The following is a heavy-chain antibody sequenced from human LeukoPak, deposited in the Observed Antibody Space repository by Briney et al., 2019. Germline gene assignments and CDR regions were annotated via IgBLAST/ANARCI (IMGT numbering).Heavy chain of an antibody. CDR1: GFTFSSYS. Sequence: GGSLRLSCAASGFTFSSYSMNWVRQAPGKGLEWVSYISSSSSTIYYADSVKGRFTISRDNAKNSLYLQMNSLRAEDTAVYYCASGYSGYGPTEDYFDYWGQGTLVTVSS. CDR3: ASGYSGYGPTEDYFDY. V-gene: IGHV3-48*04. CDR2: ISSSSSTI. D-gene: IGHD5-12*01. J-gene: IGHJ4*02.